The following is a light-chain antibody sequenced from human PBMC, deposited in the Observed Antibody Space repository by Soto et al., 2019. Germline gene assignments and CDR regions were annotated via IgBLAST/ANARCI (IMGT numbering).Light chain of an antibody. CDR3: SSYTSSSTLVV. J-gene: IGLJ2*01. CDR2: DVS. Sequence: QSALTQPASVSGSPGQSITISCTGTSSDVGGYNYVSWYQQHPGKAPKLMIYDVSNRPSGVSNRFSGSKSDNTASLTISGLQAEVEADYYCSSYTSSSTLVVFGGGTKLTVL. V-gene: IGLV2-14*01. CDR1: SSDVGGYNY.